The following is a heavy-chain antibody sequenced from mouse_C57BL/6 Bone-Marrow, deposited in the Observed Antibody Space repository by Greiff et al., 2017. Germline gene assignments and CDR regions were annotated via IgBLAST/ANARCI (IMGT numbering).Heavy chain of an antibody. J-gene: IGHJ4*01. CDR1: GYTFTSYW. Sequence: QVQLQQPGAELVKPGASVKLSCKASGYTFTSYWMQWVKQRPGQGLEWIGEIDPSDSYTNYNQKFKGKATLTVDTSSSTAYMQLSIRTSEDSAVYYCAREGYYVYYYAMDYWGQGTSVTVSS. V-gene: IGHV1-50*01. D-gene: IGHD2-3*01. CDR3: AREGYYVYYYAMDY. CDR2: IDPSDSYT.